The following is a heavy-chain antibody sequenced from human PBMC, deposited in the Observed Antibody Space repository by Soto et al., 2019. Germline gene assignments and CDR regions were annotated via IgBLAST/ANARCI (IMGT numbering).Heavy chain of an antibody. CDR1: GGSISSGGYS. J-gene: IGHJ4*02. V-gene: IGHV4-30-2*01. Sequence: QLQLQESGSGLVKPSQTLSLTCAVSGGSISSGGYSWSWIRQPPGKGLEWIGYIYHSGTTYYNPSLKSRVTIAVDRTKHQSSLKLSSVTAAETAVYYCARAGGLGAVAVDSWGQGTLVTVSS. D-gene: IGHD6-19*01. CDR3: ARAGGLGAVAVDS. CDR2: IYHSGTT.